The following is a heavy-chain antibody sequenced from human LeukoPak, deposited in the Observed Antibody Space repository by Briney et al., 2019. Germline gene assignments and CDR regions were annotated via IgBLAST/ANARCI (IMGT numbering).Heavy chain of an antibody. D-gene: IGHD2-2*02. CDR1: GGSISSSSYY. J-gene: IGHJ4*02. Sequence: SETLSLTCTVSGGSISSSSYYWGWIRQPPGKGLEWIGSIYYSGSTYYNPSLKSRVTTSVDTSKNQFSLKLSSVTAADTAVYYCARTDIVVVPAAIRGGYSFDYWGQGTLVTVSS. CDR2: IYYSGST. V-gene: IGHV4-39*07. CDR3: ARTDIVVVPAAIRGGYSFDY.